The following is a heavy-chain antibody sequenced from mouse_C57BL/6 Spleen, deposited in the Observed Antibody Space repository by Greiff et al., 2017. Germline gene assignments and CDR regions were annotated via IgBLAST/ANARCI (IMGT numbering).Heavy chain of an antibody. Sequence: VQVVESGPGLVAPSPSLSISCTASGFTLTSYGVHWVRQAPGKGLEWLIVIWSDGSTTYNSAHKSRLSISKDNSKIQVFLKMNSLQTDDTAIYYCARHVWDTFSAMDYWGQGTSVTVSS. J-gene: IGHJ4*01. V-gene: IGHV2-6-1*01. CDR1: GFTLTSYG. D-gene: IGHD4-1*01. CDR2: IWSDGST. CDR3: ARHVWDTFSAMDY.